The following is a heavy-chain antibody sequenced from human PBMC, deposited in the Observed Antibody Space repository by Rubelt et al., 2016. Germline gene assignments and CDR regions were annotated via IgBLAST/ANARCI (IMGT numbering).Heavy chain of an antibody. V-gene: IGHV1-2*06. CDR3: ARALGEVTPGY. CDR1: GYTFTGYY. Sequence: QVQLVQSGAEVKKPGASVKVSCKASGYTFTGYYMHWVRQAPGQRLEWVGRINPDNGGTNYAQKFQGRVTMTRDRSISTAYMELNRLTSDDTAVYYCARALGEVTPGYWGQGTLVTVSS. J-gene: IGHJ4*02. D-gene: IGHD3-16*01. CDR2: INPDNGGT.